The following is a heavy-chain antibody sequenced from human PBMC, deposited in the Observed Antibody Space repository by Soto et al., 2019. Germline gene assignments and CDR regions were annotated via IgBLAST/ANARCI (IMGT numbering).Heavy chain of an antibody. CDR2: IWYDGSNK. CDR1: GFTFSSYG. V-gene: IGHV3-33*01. CDR3: ARETILWWADCIFDY. D-gene: IGHD2-21*01. J-gene: IGHJ4*02. Sequence: QVQLVASGGGVVQPGRSLRLSCAASGFTFSSYGMHWVRQAPGKGLEWVEVIWYDGSNKYYADSVKGRFTISRDNSKNTLYLQMNSLRAEDTAVYYCARETILWWADCIFDYWGQGTLVTVSS.